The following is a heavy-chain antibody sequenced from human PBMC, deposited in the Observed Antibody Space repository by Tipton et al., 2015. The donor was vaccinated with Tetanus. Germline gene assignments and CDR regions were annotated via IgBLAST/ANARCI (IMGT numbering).Heavy chain of an antibody. D-gene: IGHD3-16*01. CDR3: ARDHGITWGGMGYYYCMDV. Sequence: TLSLTCAVYGASFSDYYWSWIRQAPGKGLEWIGEINHSGSTNHNPSLKSRVTISVDTTKNQLSLRLSSVTAADTAVYYCARDHGITWGGMGYYYCMDVWGQACSFTVSS. CDR2: INHSGST. V-gene: IGHV4-34*09. J-gene: IGHJ6*02. CDR1: GASFSDYY.